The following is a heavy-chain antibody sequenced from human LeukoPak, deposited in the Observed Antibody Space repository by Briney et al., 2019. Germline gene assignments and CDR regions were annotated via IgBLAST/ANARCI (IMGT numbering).Heavy chain of an antibody. CDR1: GGSFSGYY. D-gene: IGHD6-19*01. V-gene: IGHV4-34*01. J-gene: IGHJ3*02. CDR3: ARGPAGAVAGPPGAFDI. Sequence: SETLSLTCAVYGGSFSGYYWSWIRQPPGKGLEWIGEINHSGSTNYNPSLKSRVTISVDTSKNQFSLKLSSVTAADTAVYYCARGPAGAVAGPPGAFDIWGQGTMVTVSS. CDR2: INHSGST.